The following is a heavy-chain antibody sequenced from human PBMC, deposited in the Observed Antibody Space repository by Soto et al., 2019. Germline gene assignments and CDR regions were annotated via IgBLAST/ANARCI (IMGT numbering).Heavy chain of an antibody. CDR3: AKGNGDYAY. D-gene: IGHD4-17*01. CDR2: ISYDGSNK. Sequence: QVQLVESGGGVVQPGRSLRLSCAASGFTFSSYGMHWVRQAPGKGLEWVAVISYDGSNKCYADSVKGRFTISRDNSKNTLYLQMNSLRAEDTAVYYCAKGNGDYAYWGQGTLVTVSS. V-gene: IGHV3-30*18. J-gene: IGHJ4*02. CDR1: GFTFSSYG.